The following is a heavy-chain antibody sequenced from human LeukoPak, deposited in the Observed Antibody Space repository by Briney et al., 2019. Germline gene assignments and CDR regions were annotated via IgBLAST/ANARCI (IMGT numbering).Heavy chain of an antibody. CDR2: ISSSGSTI. J-gene: IGHJ4*02. D-gene: IGHD6-13*01. Sequence: PGGSLRLSCAASGFTFSDYYMSWIRQAPGKGLEWVSYISSSGSTIYYADSVKGRFTISRDNAKNSLYLQMNSLRAEDTAVYYCARVPMPAAGTEGAAYFDYWGQGTLVTVSS. CDR3: ARVPMPAAGTEGAAYFDY. CDR1: GFTFSDYY. V-gene: IGHV3-11*01.